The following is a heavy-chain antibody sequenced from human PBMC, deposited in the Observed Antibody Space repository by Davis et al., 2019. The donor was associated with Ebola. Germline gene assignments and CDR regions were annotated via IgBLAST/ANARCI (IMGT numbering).Heavy chain of an antibody. Sequence: AASVKISCKASGYNFTNSYMHWVRQAPGQGLEWMGIINPSDGRTSYAQKFQGRVTMTRDTSTTSVYMELSSLRSEDTAVYYCARDATGGVAAIATNYFDYWGQGALVTVSS. J-gene: IGHJ4*02. CDR1: GYNFTNSY. V-gene: IGHV1-46*01. CDR3: ARDATGGVAAIATNYFDY. CDR2: INPSDGRT. D-gene: IGHD6-13*01.